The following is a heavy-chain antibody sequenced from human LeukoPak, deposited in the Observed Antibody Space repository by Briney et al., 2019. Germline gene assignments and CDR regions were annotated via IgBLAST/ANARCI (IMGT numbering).Heavy chain of an antibody. J-gene: IGHJ4*02. Sequence: GGSLRLSCAVSGFTVSGNYMSWVRQAPGKGLEWVSLIYSGGTTYYADSVKGRFTISRDNAKNTLYLQMNSLRAEDTAVYYCASRYGSVLNYWGQGTLVTVSS. V-gene: IGHV3-53*01. D-gene: IGHD3-9*01. CDR3: ASRYGSVLNY. CDR2: IYSGGTT. CDR1: GFTVSGNY.